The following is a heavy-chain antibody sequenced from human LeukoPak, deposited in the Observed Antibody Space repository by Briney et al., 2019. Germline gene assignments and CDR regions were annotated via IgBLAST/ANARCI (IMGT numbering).Heavy chain of an antibody. CDR2: IHPNSGCI. J-gene: IGHJ4*02. CDR3: GRKSANRKTSEFDY. V-gene: IGHV1-2*02. CDR1: GYTFTDYY. D-gene: IGHD1-14*01. Sequence: ASVKVSCKASGYTFTDYYMNWVRQAPGQGLEWMGWIHPNSGCIKYAQKFQGRVTMTRDTSISTAYMELSGLTPDDTAVYYCGRKSANRKTSEFDYWGQGTLVTVSS.